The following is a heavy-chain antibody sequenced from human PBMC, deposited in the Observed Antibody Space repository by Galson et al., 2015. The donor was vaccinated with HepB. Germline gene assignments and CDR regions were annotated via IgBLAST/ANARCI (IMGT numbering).Heavy chain of an antibody. CDR2: ISSSGSTI. CDR3: ARDGGGYSSGWYHLDY. CDR1: GFTFSSYD. V-gene: IGHV3-48*03. J-gene: IGHJ4*02. Sequence: SLRLSCAASGFTFSSYDMNWVRQAPGKGLEWVSYISSSGSTIYYADSVKGRFTISRDNAKNSLYLQMNSLRAEDTAVYYCARDGGGYSSGWYHLDYWGQGTLVTVSS. D-gene: IGHD6-19*01.